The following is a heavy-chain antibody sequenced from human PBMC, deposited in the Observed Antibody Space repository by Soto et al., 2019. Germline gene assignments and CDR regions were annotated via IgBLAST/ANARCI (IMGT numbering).Heavy chain of an antibody. D-gene: IGHD3-22*01. V-gene: IGHV1-18*04. CDR2: ISAYNGNT. CDR3: AREKYYYDSSGSRSFEY. J-gene: IGHJ4*02. CDR1: GYTFTSYG. Sequence: ASVKVSCKASGYTFTSYGISWVRQAPGQGLEWMGWISAYNGNTNYAQKLQGRVTMTTDTATSTAYMQMRSLRSEDTAVYYCAREKYYYDSSGSRSFEYWGQGTLVTVSS.